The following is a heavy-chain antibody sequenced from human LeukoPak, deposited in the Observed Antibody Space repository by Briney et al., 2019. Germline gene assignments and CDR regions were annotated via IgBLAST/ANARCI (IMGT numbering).Heavy chain of an antibody. CDR2: IYSGGST. CDR1: GFTVSSNY. Sequence: GGSLRLSCAASGFTVSSNYMSWVRQAPGKGLEWVSVIYSGGSTYYADSVKGRFTISRDNSKNTLYLQMNSPRAEDTAVYYCARGDYDILTGGEYFQHWGQGTLVTVSS. V-gene: IGHV3-53*01. CDR3: ARGDYDILTGGEYFQH. J-gene: IGHJ1*01. D-gene: IGHD3-9*01.